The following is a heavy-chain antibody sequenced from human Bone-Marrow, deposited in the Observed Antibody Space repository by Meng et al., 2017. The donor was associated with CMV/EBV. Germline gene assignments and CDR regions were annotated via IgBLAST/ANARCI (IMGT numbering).Heavy chain of an antibody. CDR1: GFTFSDYS. V-gene: IGHV3-66*01. CDR3: ARGTYCTNGVCPLRWFDP. D-gene: IGHD2-8*01. CDR2: IYSGGST. Sequence: GGSLRLSCAASGFTFSDYSINWVRQAPGKGLEWVSVIYSGGSTYHADSVKGRFTISRDNAKNSLYLQMNSLRAEDTAVYYCARGTYCTNGVCPLRWFDPWGQGTLVTVAS. J-gene: IGHJ5*02.